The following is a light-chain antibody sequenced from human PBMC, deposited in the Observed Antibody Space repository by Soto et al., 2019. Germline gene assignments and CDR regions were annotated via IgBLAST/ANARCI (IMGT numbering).Light chain of an antibody. CDR3: HQYNSYSWT. J-gene: IGKJ1*01. CDR2: DAS. Sequence: DIPMTQSPSTLSASVGDRVTITCRASQSISSWLAWYQQKPGKAPQLLIYDASSLESGVPSRFSGSGSGTEFSLSISSLQPDGFATYYCHQYNSYSWTFGQGTKVEIK. CDR1: QSISSW. V-gene: IGKV1-5*01.